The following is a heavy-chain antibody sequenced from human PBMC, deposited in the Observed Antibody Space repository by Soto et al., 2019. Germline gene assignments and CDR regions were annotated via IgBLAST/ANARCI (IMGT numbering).Heavy chain of an antibody. Sequence: ASVKVSCKASGYTFTSYAMHWVRQAPGQRLEWMGWINAGNGNTKYSQKFQGRVTITRDTSASTAYMELSSLRSEDTAVYYCARGGQLWAEDVYYGTDVWGQGTTVTVSS. J-gene: IGHJ6*02. CDR2: INAGNGNT. V-gene: IGHV1-3*01. CDR1: GYTFTSYA. D-gene: IGHD5-18*01. CDR3: ARGGQLWAEDVYYGTDV.